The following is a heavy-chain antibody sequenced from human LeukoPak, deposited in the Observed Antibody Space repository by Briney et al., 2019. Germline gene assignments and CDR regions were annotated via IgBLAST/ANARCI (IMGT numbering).Heavy chain of an antibody. CDR3: ARAVGDSSGSSPRRFDP. J-gene: IGHJ5*02. CDR1: GGSISSSSYY. D-gene: IGHD3-22*01. Sequence: PSETLSLTCTVSGGSISSSSYYWSWIRQPPGKGLEWIGEINHSGSTNYNPSLKSRVTISVDTSKNQFSLKLSSVTAADTAVYYCARAVGDSSGSSPRRFDPWGQGTLVTVSS. CDR2: INHSGST. V-gene: IGHV4-39*07.